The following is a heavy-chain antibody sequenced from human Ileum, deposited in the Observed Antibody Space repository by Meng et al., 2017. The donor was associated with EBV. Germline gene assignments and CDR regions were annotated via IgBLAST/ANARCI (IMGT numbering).Heavy chain of an antibody. CDR2: IDYTGLT. CDR3: ARDEYNISWYKY. CDR1: GGSIRKYY. V-gene: IGHV4-39*02. J-gene: IGHJ4*02. Sequence: QVQLQESGPGLVKPSATLSLTCTVSGGSIRKYYWAWIRQPPGEGPEWIGTIDYTGLTYYSPSLKNRVTISVDSSETQFFLKLTSVTAADTAVYYCARDEYNISWYKYWGQGTLVTVSS. D-gene: IGHD6-13*01.